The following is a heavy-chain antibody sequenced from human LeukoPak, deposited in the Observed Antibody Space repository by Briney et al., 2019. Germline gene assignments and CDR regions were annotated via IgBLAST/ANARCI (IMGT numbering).Heavy chain of an antibody. D-gene: IGHD2-15*01. J-gene: IGHJ4*02. Sequence: PGGSLRLSCAASGFTFSNYAMSWVRQAPGKGLEWVSSISGSGGSSTYYADSVKGRFTISRDNSKNTLYLQMNSLRAEDTAVYYCAKATCSGASCYRFDYWGQGTLVTVSS. V-gene: IGHV3-23*01. CDR3: AKATCSGASCYRFDY. CDR1: GFTFSNYA. CDR2: ISGSGGSST.